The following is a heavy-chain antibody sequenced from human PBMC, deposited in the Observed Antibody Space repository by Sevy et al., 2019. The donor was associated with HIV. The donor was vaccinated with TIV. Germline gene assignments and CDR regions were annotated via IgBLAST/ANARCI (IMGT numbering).Heavy chain of an antibody. J-gene: IGHJ3*01. CDR3: ARETAADAFDV. Sequence: GGSLRLSCAATAFTFSSYDMHWVRQVAGKGLEWVSSIGLSGDTYFAGSVKGRFTISRDNVKNYLYLQVSSLRAGDTAVYYCARETAADAFDVWGQGTLVTVSS. CDR2: IGLSGDT. D-gene: IGHD6-13*01. CDR1: AFTFSSYD. V-gene: IGHV3-13*01.